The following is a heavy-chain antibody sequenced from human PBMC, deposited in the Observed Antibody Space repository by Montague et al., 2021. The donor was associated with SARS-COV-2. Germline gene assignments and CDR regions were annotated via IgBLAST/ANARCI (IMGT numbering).Heavy chain of an antibody. D-gene: IGHD6-19*01. V-gene: IGHV3-74*01. CDR3: ARGAFSNGLDK. CDR1: GFTFSNYW. Sequence: SLRLSCAASGFTFSNYWMEWVRQGPGKGLVWVSNVNPDGTRTNYADSAKGRVTISRDNAQNTLYLQIDSLTADDTAVYYCARGAFSNGLDKWGQGTLVTVSS. J-gene: IGHJ4*02. CDR2: VNPDGTRT.